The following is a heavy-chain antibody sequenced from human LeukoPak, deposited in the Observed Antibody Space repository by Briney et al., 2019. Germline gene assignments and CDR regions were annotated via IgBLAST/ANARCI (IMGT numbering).Heavy chain of an antibody. CDR2: ISGSGGTT. CDR1: GFTFSSYA. Sequence: PGGSLRLSCAASGFTFSSYAMSWVRQAPGKGLEWVSAISGSGGTTYYTDSVKGRFTISRDNSKNTLYLQMNGLIAEDTAVYYCAKGNVRRIAVAGTPFDYRGQGTLVTVSS. D-gene: IGHD6-19*01. CDR3: AKGNVRRIAVAGTPFDY. J-gene: IGHJ4*02. V-gene: IGHV3-23*01.